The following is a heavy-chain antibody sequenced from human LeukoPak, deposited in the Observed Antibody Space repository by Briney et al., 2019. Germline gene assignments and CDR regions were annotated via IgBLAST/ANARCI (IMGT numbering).Heavy chain of an antibody. D-gene: IGHD1-26*01. Sequence: GGSLRLSCAASGFTVSSNYMSWVRQAPGKGLEWVSVIYSGGSTYYADSVKGRFTISRDNAKNSLYLQMNSLRAEDTAVYYCARPPYSGSYSHYYGMDVWGQGTTVTVSS. CDR1: GFTVSSNY. CDR3: ARPPYSGSYSHYYGMDV. CDR2: IYSGGST. J-gene: IGHJ6*02. V-gene: IGHV3-53*01.